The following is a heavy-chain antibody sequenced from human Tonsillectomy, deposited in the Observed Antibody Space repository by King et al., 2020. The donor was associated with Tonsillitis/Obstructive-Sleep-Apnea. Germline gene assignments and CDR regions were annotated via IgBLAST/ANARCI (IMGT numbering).Heavy chain of an antibody. V-gene: IGHV3-30*04. D-gene: IGHD2-2*01. CDR3: ARDRTKYCSSASCSIRWFDP. CDR2: ISYDGSNK. CDR1: GFTFSNYA. J-gene: IGHJ5*02. Sequence: HVQLVESGGGVVQPGRSLRLSCAASGFTFSNYAIHWVRQAPGKGLEWVAVISYDGSNKYYADSVKGRFTISRDNSKNTLYLQMNSLRPEDTAVYYCARDRTKYCSSASCSIRWFDPWGQGTLVTVSS.